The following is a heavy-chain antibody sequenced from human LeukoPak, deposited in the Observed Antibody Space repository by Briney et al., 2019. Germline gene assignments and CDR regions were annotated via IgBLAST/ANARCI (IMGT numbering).Heavy chain of an antibody. Sequence: PGGSLRLSCAASGFTFSSYAMSWVRQAPGKGLEWVSAISGSGGSTYYADSVKGRFTISRDNSKNTLYLQMNSLRAEDTAVYYCARFMRAAAGPNDAFDIWGQGTMVTVSS. V-gene: IGHV3-23*01. CDR2: ISGSGGST. D-gene: IGHD6-13*01. CDR3: ARFMRAAAGPNDAFDI. J-gene: IGHJ3*02. CDR1: GFTFSSYA.